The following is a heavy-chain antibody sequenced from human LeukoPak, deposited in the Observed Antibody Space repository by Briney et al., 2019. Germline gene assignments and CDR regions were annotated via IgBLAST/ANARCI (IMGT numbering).Heavy chain of an antibody. Sequence: PGGSLRLSCAASGFTVSSNYMSWVRQAPGKGLEWVSVIYSGGSTYYADSVKGRFTISRDNSKNTLYLQMNSLRAEDTAVYYCARDRLYCSSTSCQNYYYYGMDFWGQGTTVTVSS. CDR2: IYSGGST. V-gene: IGHV3-53*01. D-gene: IGHD2-2*01. CDR1: GFTVSSNY. J-gene: IGHJ6*02. CDR3: ARDRLYCSSTSCQNYYYYGMDF.